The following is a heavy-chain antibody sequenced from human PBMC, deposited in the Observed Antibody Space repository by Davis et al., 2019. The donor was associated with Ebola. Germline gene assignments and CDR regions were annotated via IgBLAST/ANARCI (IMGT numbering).Heavy chain of an antibody. J-gene: IGHJ6*03. D-gene: IGHD3-3*01. CDR1: GFTFSSYA. CDR2: ISYDGSNK. CDR3: AREQGYYDFWSGPGYYYYYMDV. V-gene: IGHV3-30-3*01. Sequence: GGSLRLSCAASGFTFSSYAMHWVRQAPGKGLEWVAVISYDGSNKYYADSVKGRFTISRDNAKNSLYLQMNSLRDEDTAVYYCAREQGYYDFWSGPGYYYYYMDVWGKGTTVTVSS.